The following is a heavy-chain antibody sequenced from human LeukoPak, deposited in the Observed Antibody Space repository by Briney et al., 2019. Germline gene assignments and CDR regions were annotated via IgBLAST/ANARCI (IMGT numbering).Heavy chain of an antibody. CDR3: ARGGPRDGYDY. V-gene: IGHV3-21*01. J-gene: IGHJ4*02. D-gene: IGHD5-18*01. CDR1: GFTFSNYS. CDR2: ISSLSSYI. Sequence: PGGSLRLSCAASGFTFSNYSMNWVRQAPGKGLEWFSSISSLSSYIYYADSLKGRFTISRDNAKNSLHLQMNSLRAEDTAVYYCARGGPRDGYDYWGQGTLVTVSS.